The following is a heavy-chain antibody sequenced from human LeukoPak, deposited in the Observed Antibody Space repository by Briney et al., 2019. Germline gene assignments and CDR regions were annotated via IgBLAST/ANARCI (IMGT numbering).Heavy chain of an antibody. CDR2: IYTSGNT. CDR3: ARVSDDILTGAPFDY. V-gene: IGHV4-61*02. Sequence: TLSLTCTVSGGSISSGSYYWSWIRQPAGKGLEWIGRIYTSGNTNYNPSLKSRVTISVDTSENQFSLKLSSVAAADTAVYYCARVSDDILTGAPFDYWGQGTLVTVSS. CDR1: GGSISSGSYY. D-gene: IGHD3-9*01. J-gene: IGHJ4*02.